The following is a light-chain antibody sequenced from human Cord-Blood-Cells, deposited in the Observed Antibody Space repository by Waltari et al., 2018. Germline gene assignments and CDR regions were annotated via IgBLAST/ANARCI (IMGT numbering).Light chain of an antibody. J-gene: IGKJ5*01. Sequence: DIQMTQSPSSLSASVGDRVTITCRASQSISSYLKWYQQKIGKALKLLIYAASSLQSGVPSRFSGSGSGTDFTLTISSLQAEEFATYYCQQSYSTPITFGQGTRLEIK. CDR3: QQSYSTPIT. CDR2: AAS. CDR1: QSISSY. V-gene: IGKV1-39*01.